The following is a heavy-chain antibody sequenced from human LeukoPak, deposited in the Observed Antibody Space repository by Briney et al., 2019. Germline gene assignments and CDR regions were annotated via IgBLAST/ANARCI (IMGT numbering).Heavy chain of an antibody. J-gene: IGHJ4*02. CDR1: GGSSSSGDCY. Sequence: SETLSLTCTVSGGSSSSGDCYWSWIRQPPGKGLEWIGYIYYSGSTYYNPSLKSRVTISVDTSKNQFSLKLSSVTAADTAVYYCARTAYDSSGYYPDYWGQGTLVTVSS. D-gene: IGHD3-22*01. V-gene: IGHV4-30-4*01. CDR2: IYYSGST. CDR3: ARTAYDSSGYYPDY.